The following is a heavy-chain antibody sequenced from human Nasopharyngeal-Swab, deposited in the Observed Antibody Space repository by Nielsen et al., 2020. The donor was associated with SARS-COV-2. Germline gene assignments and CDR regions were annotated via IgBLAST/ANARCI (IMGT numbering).Heavy chain of an antibody. Sequence: ASVKVSCKASGHTFTSYYIHWVRQAPGQGPEWMGIISPSGGSTSYAQKFQGRVTMTSDTSTSTVYMELSSLRYEDTAVYYCFGYYDTSGYDNYYGMDVWGQGTTVTVSS. V-gene: IGHV1-46*01. J-gene: IGHJ6*02. CDR1: GHTFTSYY. CDR2: ISPSGGST. CDR3: FGYYDTSGYDNYYGMDV. D-gene: IGHD3-22*01.